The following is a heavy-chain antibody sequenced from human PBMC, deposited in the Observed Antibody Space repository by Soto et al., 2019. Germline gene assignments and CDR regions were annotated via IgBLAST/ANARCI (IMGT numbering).Heavy chain of an antibody. CDR1: GYGFMNYG. D-gene: IGHD4-17*01. Sequence: ASVKVSCKASGYGFMNYGISWVRQAPGQGLEWMGWISTYSGNADYAQKFQDRVTMTADASINTAYMELRNLRSDDTAVYYCARGWDYTDYYGDFWGQGTLVTVSS. CDR3: ARGWDYTDYYGDF. J-gene: IGHJ4*02. CDR2: ISTYSGNA. V-gene: IGHV1-18*01.